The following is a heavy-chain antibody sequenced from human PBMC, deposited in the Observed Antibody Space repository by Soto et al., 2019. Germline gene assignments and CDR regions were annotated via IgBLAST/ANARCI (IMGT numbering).Heavy chain of an antibody. CDR1: GVGFSSYA. J-gene: IGHJ3*02. CDR3: AKSSYYALLTAFDALDI. D-gene: IGHD3-9*01. Sequence: EVQLLESGGGLVRPGGSLRLACTASGVGFSSYAFTWGRQAPGKGLQWVSGIIGGGDKTYYSDSVKGRVTISRDNSNQTLYLHMTSLRAEDTAIDYCAKSSYYALLTAFDALDIWGQGTMVTVSS. V-gene: IGHV3-23*01. CDR2: IIGGGDKT.